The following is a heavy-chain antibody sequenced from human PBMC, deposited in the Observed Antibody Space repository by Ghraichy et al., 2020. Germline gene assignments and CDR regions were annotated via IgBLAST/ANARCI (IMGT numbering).Heavy chain of an antibody. D-gene: IGHD3-22*01. Sequence: SGPTLVKPTQTLTLTCTFSGFSLSTSGMRVSWIRQPPGKALEWLACIDWDDDKFYSTSLKTRLTISKDTSKNQVVLPMTNVDPVDTATYYCARTFYDSSGYYPLYFDYWGQGTLVTVSS. J-gene: IGHJ4*02. CDR3: ARTFYDSSGYYPLYFDY. CDR2: IDWDDDK. CDR1: GFSLSTSGMR. V-gene: IGHV2-70*04.